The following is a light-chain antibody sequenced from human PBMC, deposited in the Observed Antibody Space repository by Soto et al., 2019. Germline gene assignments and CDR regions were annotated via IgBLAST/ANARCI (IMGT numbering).Light chain of an antibody. CDR1: QSVSRSY. CDR3: QQYGSSPLT. J-gene: IGKJ4*01. CDR2: GAS. V-gene: IGKV3-20*01. Sequence: DIVLKQSPGTLSLSPGDTATLSCRASQSVSRSYLAWYQQKPGQAPRLLIYGASIRATGIPDRFSGSGCGTDFTLTISRLEPADFAVYYCQQYGSSPLTFGGGTKVEIK.